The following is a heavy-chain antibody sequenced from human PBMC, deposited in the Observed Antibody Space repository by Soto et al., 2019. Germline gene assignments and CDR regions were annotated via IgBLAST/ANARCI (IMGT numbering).Heavy chain of an antibody. Sequence: QITLKESGPTLVKPTQTLTLTCTFSGFSLSTSGVGVGWIRQPPGKALEWLALIYWDDDKRYSPSLKSRLTITKDXXKXQXXLTMTNMDPVDTATYYCALLYYYDSSGLQSYYFDYWGQGTLVTVSS. CDR2: IYWDDDK. J-gene: IGHJ4*02. D-gene: IGHD3-22*01. V-gene: IGHV2-5*02. CDR3: ALLYYYDSSGLQSYYFDY. CDR1: GFSLSTSGVG.